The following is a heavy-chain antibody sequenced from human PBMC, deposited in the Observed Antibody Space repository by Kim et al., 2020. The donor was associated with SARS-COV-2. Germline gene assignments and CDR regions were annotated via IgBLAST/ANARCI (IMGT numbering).Heavy chain of an antibody. CDR3: AKDRNPKYSSSWYDYFDY. CDR1: GFTFDDYA. Sequence: GGSLRLSCAASGFTFDDYAMHWVRQAPGKGLEWVSLISGDGGSTYYADSVKGRFTISRDNSKNSLYLQMNSLRTEDTALYYCAKDRNPKYSSSWYDYFDYWGQGTLVTVSS. CDR2: ISGDGGST. J-gene: IGHJ4*02. D-gene: IGHD6-13*01. V-gene: IGHV3-43*02.